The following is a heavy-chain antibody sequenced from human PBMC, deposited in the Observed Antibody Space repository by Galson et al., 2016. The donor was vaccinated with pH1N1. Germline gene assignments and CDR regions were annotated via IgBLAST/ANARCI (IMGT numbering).Heavy chain of an antibody. CDR2: INQDGSVK. D-gene: IGHD6-13*01. Sequence: SLRLSCAASGFSLSTFWMTWVRQAPGKGLEWVANINQDGSVKYYVDSVKGRFTISRDNAKNSLYLQMNSLRVEDTGVYYCVRAIGGAASYWGQGTLVTVSS. J-gene: IGHJ4*02. CDR1: GFSLSTFW. CDR3: VRAIGGAASY. V-gene: IGHV3-7*01.